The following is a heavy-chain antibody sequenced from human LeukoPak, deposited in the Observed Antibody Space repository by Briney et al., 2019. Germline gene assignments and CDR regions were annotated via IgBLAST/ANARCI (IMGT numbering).Heavy chain of an antibody. J-gene: IGHJ4*02. CDR3: ARDRAIFGVVIIDY. CDR1: GYTFTSYG. V-gene: IGHV1-18*01. Sequence: GASVKVSCKASGYTFTSYGISWVRQAPGQGLEWMGWISAYNGNTNYAQKLQGRVTMTTDTSTSTAYMELRSLRSDDTAVYYCARDRAIFGVVIIDYWGQGILVTVSS. D-gene: IGHD3-3*01. CDR2: ISAYNGNT.